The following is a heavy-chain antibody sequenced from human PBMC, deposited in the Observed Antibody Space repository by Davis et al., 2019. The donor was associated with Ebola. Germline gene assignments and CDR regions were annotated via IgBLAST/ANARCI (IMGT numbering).Heavy chain of an antibody. D-gene: IGHD3-22*01. CDR1: GFTVSSNY. Sequence: GESLKISCAASGFTVSSNYMSWVRQAPGKGLEWVSVIYSGGSTYYADSVKGRFTTSRDNSKNTLYLQMNSLRAEDTAVYYCARAISSGYYYVEYFQHWGQGTLVTVSS. CDR2: IYSGGST. V-gene: IGHV3-53*01. CDR3: ARAISSGYYYVEYFQH. J-gene: IGHJ1*01.